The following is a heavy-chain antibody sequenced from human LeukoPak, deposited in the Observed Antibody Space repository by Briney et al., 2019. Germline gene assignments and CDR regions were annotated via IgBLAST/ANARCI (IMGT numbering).Heavy chain of an antibody. Sequence: SETLSLTCAVSGGSISSGGYSWSWIRQPPGKGLEWIGYIYYSGSTYYNPSLKSRVTISVDTSKNQFSLKLSSVTAADTAVYYCARVSFYDYTLPDYWGQGTLVTVSS. CDR3: ARVSFYDYTLPDY. CDR1: GGSISSGGYS. CDR2: IYYSGST. J-gene: IGHJ4*02. D-gene: IGHD3-16*01. V-gene: IGHV4-30-4*07.